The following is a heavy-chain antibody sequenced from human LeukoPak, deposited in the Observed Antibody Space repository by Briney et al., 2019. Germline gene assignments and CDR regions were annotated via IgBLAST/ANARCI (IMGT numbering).Heavy chain of an antibody. D-gene: IGHD3-3*01. CDR2: FDPEEAKM. V-gene: IGHV1-24*01. J-gene: IGHJ4*02. Sequence: ASVKVSCKVSGYSVTELCMQWVRQAPGKGLECLGGFDPEEAKMVYAQKFQGRVTMTEDTSTDTAYMELRGLTSEDTAVYYCATRSGDFWSGYVDWGQGTLVAVSS. CDR1: GYSVTELC. CDR3: ATRSGDFWSGYVD.